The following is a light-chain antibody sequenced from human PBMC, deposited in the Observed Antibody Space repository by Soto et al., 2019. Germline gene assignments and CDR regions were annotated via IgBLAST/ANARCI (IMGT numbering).Light chain of an antibody. J-gene: IGKJ1*01. Sequence: EIVMTQSPATLSVSPGERATLSCRASQSVSSTLAWYQQKPGQAPRLLIYGASSRATGIPARFSGRGSGTEFSLTISSLPSEDFAVYYWLQYSDWRGTFGQGTKVEGK. CDR3: LQYSDWRGT. V-gene: IGKV3-15*01. CDR2: GAS. CDR1: QSVSST.